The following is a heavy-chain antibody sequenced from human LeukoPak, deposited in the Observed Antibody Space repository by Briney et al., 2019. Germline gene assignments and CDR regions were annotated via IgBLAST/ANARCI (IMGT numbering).Heavy chain of an antibody. Sequence: GGSLRLSCAASGFTFSSYGMHWVRQAPGKGLEWVAFIRYDGSNKYYADSVKGRSTISRDNSKNTLYLQMNSLRAEDTAVYYCARDLRSGGVTYGQDSWGQGTLVTVSS. CDR2: IRYDGSNK. V-gene: IGHV3-30*02. CDR3: ARDLRSGGVTYGQDS. J-gene: IGHJ4*02. CDR1: GFTFSSYG. D-gene: IGHD5-18*01.